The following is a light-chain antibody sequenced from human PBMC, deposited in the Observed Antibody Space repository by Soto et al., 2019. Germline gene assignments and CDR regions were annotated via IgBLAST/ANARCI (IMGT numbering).Light chain of an antibody. CDR2: EAS. CDR1: QGIRHY. CDR3: QNFDSAPQT. V-gene: IGKV1-27*01. J-gene: IGKJ1*01. Sequence: DIQMTQSPSSLSASVGDRVTITCRASQGIRHYLAWYQQKPGKVPKLLIYEASNLQSGVPSRFRGGGSGTEFTLTISSLQPEDVATYYCQNFDSAPQTCGQGTKVDIK.